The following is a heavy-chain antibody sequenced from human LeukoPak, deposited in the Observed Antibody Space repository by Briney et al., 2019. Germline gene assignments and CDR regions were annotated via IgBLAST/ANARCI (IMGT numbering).Heavy chain of an antibody. J-gene: IGHJ4*02. D-gene: IGHD2-2*01. V-gene: IGHV1-24*01. CDR1: GYTLTELS. CDR2: FDPEDGET. CDR3: ATAPRYCSSPSCYDPNFAS. Sequence: VASVKVSCKVSGYTLTELSMHWVRQAPGKGLEWMGGFDPEDGETIYAQKFQGRVTMTEDTSTDTAYMELSSLRSEDTAVYYCATAPRYCSSPSCYDPNFASGGQGPLVTVSS.